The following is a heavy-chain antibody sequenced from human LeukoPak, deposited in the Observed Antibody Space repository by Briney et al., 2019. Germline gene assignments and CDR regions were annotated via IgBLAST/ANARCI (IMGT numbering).Heavy chain of an antibody. CDR2: TYYNSKWYT. J-gene: IGHJ4*02. V-gene: IGHV6-1*01. CDR3: ARSHLGTFDY. Sequence: SQTLSLTCAISGGSVSSTAWNWIRQSPSRGLEWLGRTYYNSKWYTEYAVSVKSRITVNSDTSKNQFSLQLNSVTPEDMGVYYCARSHLGTFDYWGQGTLVTVSS. D-gene: IGHD7-27*01. CDR1: GGSVSSTA.